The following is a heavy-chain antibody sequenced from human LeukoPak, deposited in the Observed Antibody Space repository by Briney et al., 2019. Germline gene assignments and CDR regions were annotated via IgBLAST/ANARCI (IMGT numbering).Heavy chain of an antibody. J-gene: IGHJ3*02. CDR2: INPSGGST. Sequence: ASVKVSCKTSGYTFTNYYLHWVRQAPGQWLEWMGIINPSGGSTTYAQKFQGRLTMTGDTSTSTVYMELSSLRSEDTAVYYCARSSAYYNEADIWGQGTMVTVSS. CDR3: ARSSAYYNEADI. CDR1: GYTFTNYY. V-gene: IGHV1-46*01. D-gene: IGHD3-9*01.